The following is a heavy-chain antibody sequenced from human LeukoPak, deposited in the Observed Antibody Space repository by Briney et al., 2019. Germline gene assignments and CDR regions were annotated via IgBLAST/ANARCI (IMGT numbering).Heavy chain of an antibody. CDR1: GFTFSSYS. J-gene: IGHJ4*02. Sequence: GGSLRLSCAASGFTFSSYSMNWVRQAPGKGLEWVSYISSSSSTIYYADSVKGRFTISRDNAKNSLYLQMNSLRAEDTAVYYCASAHYDYVWGSYRHSNFDYWGQGTLVTVSS. CDR2: ISSSSSTI. D-gene: IGHD3-16*02. V-gene: IGHV3-48*04. CDR3: ASAHYDYVWGSYRHSNFDY.